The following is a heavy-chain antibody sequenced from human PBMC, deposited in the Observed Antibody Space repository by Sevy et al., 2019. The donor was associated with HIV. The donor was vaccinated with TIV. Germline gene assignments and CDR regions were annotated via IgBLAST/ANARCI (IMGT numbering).Heavy chain of an antibody. J-gene: IGHJ5*02. D-gene: IGHD6-13*01. CDR3: ARSRGSSWANWFDP. V-gene: IGHV3-30-3*01. Sequence: GWSLRLSCAASGFTFSSYAMHWVRQAPGKGLEWVAVISYDGSNKYYADSVKGRFTISRDNSKNTLYLQMNSLRAEYTAVYYCARSRGSSWANWFDPWGQGTLVTVSS. CDR2: ISYDGSNK. CDR1: GFTFSSYA.